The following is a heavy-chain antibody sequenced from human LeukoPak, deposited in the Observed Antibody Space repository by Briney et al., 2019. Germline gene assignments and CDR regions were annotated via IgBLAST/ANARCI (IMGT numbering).Heavy chain of an antibody. CDR2: ISSSSSYI. Sequence: GGTLRLSCAASGFTFSSYSMNWVRQAPGKGLEWVSSISSSSSYIYYADSVKGRFTISRDNAKNSLYLQMNSLRAEDTAVYYCARRDYDSHYFDYWGQGTLVTVYS. CDR1: GFTFSSYS. D-gene: IGHD4-17*01. CDR3: ARRDYDSHYFDY. V-gene: IGHV3-21*01. J-gene: IGHJ4*02.